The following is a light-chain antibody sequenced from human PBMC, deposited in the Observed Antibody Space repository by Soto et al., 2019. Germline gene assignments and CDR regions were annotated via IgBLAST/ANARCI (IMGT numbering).Light chain of an antibody. CDR1: SSDVGGYNY. CDR3: SSYAGSSNV. CDR2: EVN. J-gene: IGLJ1*01. V-gene: IGLV2-8*01. Sequence: QSALTQPPSASGSPGQSVAISCTGTSSDVGGYNYVSWYRQHPGKAPKLMIYEVNKRPSGVPDRFSGSKSGNMASLTVSGLQAEDEADYYCSSYAGSSNVFGTGTKLTVL.